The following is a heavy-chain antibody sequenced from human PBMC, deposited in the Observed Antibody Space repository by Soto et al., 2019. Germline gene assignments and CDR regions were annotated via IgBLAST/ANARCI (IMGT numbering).Heavy chain of an antibody. J-gene: IGHJ5*02. CDR3: ASANSSTWYKLEYKWFDP. CDR2: MYYSETT. CDR1: GASINDFY. V-gene: IGHV4-59*01. Sequence: SETLSLTCTVSGASINDFYCSWIRQTPWKGLEWVGFMYYSETTKYNPSLKGRVNMSLDTSKNQVSLHMKSVTAADTAVYYCASANSSTWYKLEYKWFDPWGQGTQVTVSS. D-gene: IGHD6-13*01.